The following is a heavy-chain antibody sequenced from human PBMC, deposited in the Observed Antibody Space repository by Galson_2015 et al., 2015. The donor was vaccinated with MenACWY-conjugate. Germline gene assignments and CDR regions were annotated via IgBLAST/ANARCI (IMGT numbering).Heavy chain of an antibody. CDR2: IYYSGST. D-gene: IGHD1-26*01. CDR3: ARGALDYFDY. V-gene: IGHV4-59*01. CDR1: GGSSSRYY. J-gene: IGHJ4*02. Sequence: ETLSLTCTVSGGSSSRYYWSWIRQPPGKGLEWIGYIYYSGSTNYSPSFKSRIAISVDMSKNQFSLRLSSLTAADTAVYYCARGALDYFDYWGQGILVTVSS.